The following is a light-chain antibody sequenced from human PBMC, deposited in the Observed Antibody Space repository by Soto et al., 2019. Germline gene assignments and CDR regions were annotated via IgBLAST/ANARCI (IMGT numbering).Light chain of an antibody. CDR2: GAS. CDR3: QQYGSSPWT. CDR1: QSVSSTY. Sequence: EIVLTQSPGTLPLSPGERVTLSCRASQSVSSTYLAWYQQKPGQAPRLLIYGASSRAAGIPDRFSGSGSGTDFTLAINRLEPEDFAVYYCQQYGSSPWTFGQGTKVAIK. J-gene: IGKJ1*01. V-gene: IGKV3-20*01.